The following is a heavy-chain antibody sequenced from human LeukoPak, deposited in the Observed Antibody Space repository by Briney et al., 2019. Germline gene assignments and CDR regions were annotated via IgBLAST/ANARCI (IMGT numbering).Heavy chain of an antibody. CDR2: INPNSGGT. D-gene: IGHD2-2*01. Sequence: ASVKVSCKASGYTFTGYYMHWVRQAPGQGLEWIGWINPNSGGTNYAQKFQGKVTMTRDTSISTAYLQWSSLKASDTAMYYCARRPHYRYCSSTSCPSWFDPWGQGTLVTVSS. CDR1: GYTFTGYY. CDR3: ARRPHYRYCSSTSCPSWFDP. J-gene: IGHJ5*02. V-gene: IGHV1-2*02.